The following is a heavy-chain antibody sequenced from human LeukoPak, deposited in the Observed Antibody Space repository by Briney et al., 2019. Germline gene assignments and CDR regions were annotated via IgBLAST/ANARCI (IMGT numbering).Heavy chain of an antibody. CDR2: IKQDGSKK. J-gene: IGHJ4*02. CDR1: GFTISTYW. CDR3: ATYSYGYFDY. D-gene: IGHD5-18*01. V-gene: IGHV3-7*01. Sequence: PGGSLRLSCAVSGFTISTYWMNWIRQAPGKGLEWVANIKQDGSKKNYLDSVKGRFTISRDNSKNTLYRQMNSLRAEDTAVYYCATYSYGYFDYWGQGTLVTVSS.